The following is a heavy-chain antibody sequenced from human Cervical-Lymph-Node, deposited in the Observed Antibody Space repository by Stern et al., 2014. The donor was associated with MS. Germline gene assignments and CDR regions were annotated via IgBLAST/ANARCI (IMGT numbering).Heavy chain of an antibody. D-gene: IGHD4-11*01. J-gene: IGHJ6*02. CDR3: AREGSSTDYGLDV. CDR2: ISISSGYI. V-gene: IGHV3-21*01. CDR1: GFTFPSYT. Sequence: EVQLVQSGGCLVKPGGSLRLSWAASGFTFPSYTMHWVRQSPGKVLEWVSSISISSGYIYYADSVKGRFTISRDNAKNSLYLQMSSLRAEDTAVYYCAREGSSTDYGLDVWGQGTTVTVSS.